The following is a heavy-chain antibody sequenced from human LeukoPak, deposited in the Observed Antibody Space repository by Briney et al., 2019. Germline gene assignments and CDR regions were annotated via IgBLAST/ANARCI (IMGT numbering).Heavy chain of an antibody. Sequence: GGSLRLSYAVSGFTFSSTETDSVRQAPGKGLEWVSYISSSGSTIKYRDSVKGRFTISRDNAKNSLYLQMNSLRAEDTAVYYRAQGSLRPSDYWGQGTLVTVSS. CDR1: GFTFSSTE. J-gene: IGHJ4*02. CDR2: ISSSGSTI. V-gene: IGHV3-48*03. CDR3: AQGSLRPSDY. D-gene: IGHD3-16*01.